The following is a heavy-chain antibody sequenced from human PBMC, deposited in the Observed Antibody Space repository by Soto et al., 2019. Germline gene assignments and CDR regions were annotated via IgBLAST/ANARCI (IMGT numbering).Heavy chain of an antibody. J-gene: IGHJ4*02. CDR3: ARSSGSGYRALDY. CDR2: VNPIVSMS. V-gene: IGHV1-69*02. Sequence: QVQLVQSGAEVKRPGSSVKVSCKASVDTFNFYSINWVRQAPGLGLEWMGRVNPIVSMSNYAQKFQGRVTXTXDXXTRPSYSELSSLTSEYTAIYYCARSSGSGYRALDYWGQGALVTVSS. CDR1: VDTFNFYS. D-gene: IGHD3-10*01.